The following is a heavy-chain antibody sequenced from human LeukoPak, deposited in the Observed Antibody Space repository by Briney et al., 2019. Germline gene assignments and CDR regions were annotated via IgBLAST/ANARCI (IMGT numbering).Heavy chain of an antibody. CDR3: ARGRVGNTYFDN. CDR2: ISWNSGSI. CDR1: GFTFDDYA. Sequence: PGRSLRLSCAASGFTFDDYAMHWVRQAPGKGLEWVSGISWNSGSIGYADSVQGRFTISRDNAKNSLYLQMHSLRAEDTAIYFCARGRVGNTYFDNWGRGTLVTVSS. J-gene: IGHJ4*02. V-gene: IGHV3-9*01. D-gene: IGHD3-16*01.